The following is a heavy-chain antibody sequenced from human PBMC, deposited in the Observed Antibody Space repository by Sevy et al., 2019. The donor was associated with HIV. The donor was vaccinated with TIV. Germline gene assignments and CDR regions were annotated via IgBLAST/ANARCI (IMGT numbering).Heavy chain of an antibody. V-gene: IGHV3-23*01. J-gene: IGHJ4*02. D-gene: IGHD2-2*01. Sequence: GGSLRLPCAASGFTFSSYAMSWVRQAPGKGLEWVSAISGSGGSTYYADSVKGRFTISRDNSKNTLYLQMNSLRAEDTAVYYCAKESGGDRGRGVVPAAMRYFDYWGQGTLVTVSS. CDR3: AKESGGDRGRGVVPAAMRYFDY. CDR2: ISGSGGST. CDR1: GFTFSSYA.